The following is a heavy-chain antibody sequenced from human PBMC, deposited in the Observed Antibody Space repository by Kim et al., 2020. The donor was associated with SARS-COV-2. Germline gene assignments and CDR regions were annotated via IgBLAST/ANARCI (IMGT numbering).Heavy chain of an antibody. V-gene: IGHV4-34*01. CDR2: INHSGST. J-gene: IGHJ6*02. Sequence: SETLSLTCAVYGGSFSGYYWSWIRQPPGKGLEWIGEINHSGSTNYNPSLKSRVTISVDTSKNQFSLKLSSVTAADTAVYYCARMVRRVWGSFHYYYYGMDVWGQGTTVTVSS. CDR3: ARMVRRVWGSFHYYYYGMDV. D-gene: IGHD3-16*01. CDR1: GGSFSGYY.